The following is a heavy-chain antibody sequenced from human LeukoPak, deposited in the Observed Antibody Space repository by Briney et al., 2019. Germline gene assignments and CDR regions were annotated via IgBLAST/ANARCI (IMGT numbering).Heavy chain of an antibody. J-gene: IGHJ4*02. Sequence: GESLKISCTGSGYSFTNYWIVWVRQMPGKGLESMGIIYPGDSDTRYSTSFQGQVTISADKSINTAYLQWSGLKASDTAMYYCARHRIEGATNSHFDYWGQGTLVTVSS. CDR1: GYSFTNYW. CDR3: ARHRIEGATNSHFDY. CDR2: IYPGDSDT. D-gene: IGHD1-26*01. V-gene: IGHV5-51*01.